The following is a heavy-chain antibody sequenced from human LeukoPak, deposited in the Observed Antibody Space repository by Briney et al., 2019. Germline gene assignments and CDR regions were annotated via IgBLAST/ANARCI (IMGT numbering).Heavy chain of an antibody. CDR1: GGSFSGYY. CDR2: INHSGST. Sequence: PSETLSLTCAVYGGSFSGYYWSWLRQPPGKGLEWVGEINHSGSTNYNPSLKSRVTISVDTSKNQFSLKLSSVTAADTAVYYCARVSFPYSSSSRGGWFDPWGQGTLVTVSS. D-gene: IGHD6-6*01. CDR3: ARVSFPYSSSSRGGWFDP. J-gene: IGHJ5*02. V-gene: IGHV4-34*01.